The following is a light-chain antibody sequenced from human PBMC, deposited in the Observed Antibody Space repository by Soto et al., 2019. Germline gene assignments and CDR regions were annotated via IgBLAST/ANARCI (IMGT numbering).Light chain of an antibody. CDR2: AAS. J-gene: IGKJ3*01. CDR3: LQDYNYPFT. CDR1: QDIRND. V-gene: IGKV1-6*01. Sequence: AIQMTQSPSSLSASVGDRVTITCWASQDIRNDLGWYQQKPGQAPNLLIYAASTLQSGVPSRFSGSGSGTDFTLTISNLQFEDFATYYCLQDYNYPFTFGPGTKVDIK.